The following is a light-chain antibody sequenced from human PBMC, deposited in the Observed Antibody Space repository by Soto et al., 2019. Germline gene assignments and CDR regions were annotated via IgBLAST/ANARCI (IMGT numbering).Light chain of an antibody. Sequence: IVLTQSPGTLSLSPVERATLSCMASQSVSSNYLAWYQQKPGQAPRLLIYGASTRATGIPDRFSGSGSGTDFTLTISRLEPEDFAVYYCQQYAGSPWTFGQGTKVDIK. CDR1: QSVSSNY. J-gene: IGKJ1*01. CDR3: QQYAGSPWT. CDR2: GAS. V-gene: IGKV3-20*01.